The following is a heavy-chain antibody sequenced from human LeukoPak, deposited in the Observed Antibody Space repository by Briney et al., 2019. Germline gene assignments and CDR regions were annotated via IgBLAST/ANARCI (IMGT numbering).Heavy chain of an antibody. D-gene: IGHD6-13*01. Sequence: GGSLRLSCAASGFTFSDYYMSWIRQAPGKGLEWVSSISSSGSTIYYADSVKGRFTISRDNAKNSLYLQMNSLRAEDTAVYYCARDAKSGYSSSWFDYWGQGTLVTVSS. CDR3: ARDAKSGYSSSWFDY. CDR2: ISSSGSTI. CDR1: GFTFSDYY. V-gene: IGHV3-11*01. J-gene: IGHJ4*02.